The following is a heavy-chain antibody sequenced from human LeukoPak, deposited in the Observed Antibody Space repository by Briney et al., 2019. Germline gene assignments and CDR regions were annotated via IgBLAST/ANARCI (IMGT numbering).Heavy chain of an antibody. V-gene: IGHV3-23*01. CDR2: ISNSGGST. J-gene: IGHJ4*02. CDR1: GFTFSSYS. CDR3: AKRASGSGTSLYYFDY. D-gene: IGHD3-10*01. Sequence: GGSLRLSCAGSGFTFSSYSMNWVRQAPGKGLEWVSVISNSGGSTFYADSVKGRFTISRDNSKNTLYLQMNSLRAEDTAVYYCAKRASGSGTSLYYFDYWGQGTLVTVSS.